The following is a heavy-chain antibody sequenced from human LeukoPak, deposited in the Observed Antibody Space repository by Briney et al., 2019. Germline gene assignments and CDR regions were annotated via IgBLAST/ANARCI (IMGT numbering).Heavy chain of an antibody. CDR3: ARDLWFGELFVAFDI. D-gene: IGHD3-10*01. CDR2: IYTSGST. V-gene: IGHV4-61*02. J-gene: IGHJ3*02. CDR1: GGSISSGSYY. Sequence: PSQTLSLTCTVSGGSISSGSYYWSWIRQPAGKGLEWIGRIYTSGSTNYNPSLKSRVTISVDTSKNQFSLKLSSVTAADTAVYYCARDLWFGELFVAFDIWGQGTMVTVSS.